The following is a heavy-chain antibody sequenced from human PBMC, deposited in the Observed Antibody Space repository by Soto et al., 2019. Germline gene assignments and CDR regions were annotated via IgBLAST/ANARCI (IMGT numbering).Heavy chain of an antibody. CDR3: AKGPIFGVENIYDY. Sequence: EVQLLESGGGLVQPGGSLRLSCAASGFTFSSYAMSWVRQAPGKGLEWVSGMSGSGGTAYDRDSGQGRFTISRDKSKQTLYLQMNSLRAEDTALYYCAKGPIFGVENIYDYWGQGTLVTVSS. CDR2: MSGSGGTA. D-gene: IGHD3-3*01. CDR1: GFTFSSYA. J-gene: IGHJ4*02. V-gene: IGHV3-23*01.